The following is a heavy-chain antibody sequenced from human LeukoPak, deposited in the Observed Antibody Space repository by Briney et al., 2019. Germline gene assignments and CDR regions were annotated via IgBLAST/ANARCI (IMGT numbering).Heavy chain of an antibody. CDR3: ARHYGGNSVTAGFQY. Sequence: ASVKVSCKASGGTFIIYAISWVRQASGHGLEWIGRIIPILAITHYAQRFEGRVTITADESATTVYMELSSVTSEDTALYFCARHYGGNSVTAGFQYWGQGTLVTVSS. CDR2: IIPILAIT. CDR1: GGTFIIYA. D-gene: IGHD4-23*01. V-gene: IGHV1-69*04. J-gene: IGHJ1*01.